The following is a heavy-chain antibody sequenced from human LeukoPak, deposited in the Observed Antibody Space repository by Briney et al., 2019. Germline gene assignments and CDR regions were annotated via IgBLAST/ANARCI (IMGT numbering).Heavy chain of an antibody. CDR3: IPGGDFDY. CDR2: IRSKANSYAT. CDR1: GFTFSGSA. V-gene: IGHV3-73*01. D-gene: IGHD1-14*01. Sequence: GGSLNLSCAASGFTFSGSAMHWVRQASGKGLEWVGRIRSKANSYATAYAASVKGRFTISRDDSKNTAYLQMNSLKTEDTAVYYCIPGGDFDYWGQGTLVTVSS. J-gene: IGHJ4*02.